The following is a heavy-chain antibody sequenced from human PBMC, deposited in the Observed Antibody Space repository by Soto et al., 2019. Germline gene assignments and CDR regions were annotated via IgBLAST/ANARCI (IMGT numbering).Heavy chain of an antibody. Sequence: GGSLRLSCAASGFTFSSYSMNWVRQAPGEGLEWVSSISSSSSYIYYADSVKGRFTISRDNAKNSLYLQMNRLRAEDTAVYYCARDPREGPPYFDYWGQGTLVTVSS. V-gene: IGHV3-21*01. J-gene: IGHJ4*02. CDR3: ARDPREGPPYFDY. CDR2: ISSSSSYI. CDR1: GFTFSSYS.